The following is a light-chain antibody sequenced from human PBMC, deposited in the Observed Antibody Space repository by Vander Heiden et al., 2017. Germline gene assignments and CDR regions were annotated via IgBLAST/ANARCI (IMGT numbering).Light chain of an antibody. CDR1: SSDVGGYNY. CDR2: DVS. J-gene: IGLJ2*01. CDR3: SAYTSSGTL. V-gene: IGLV2-14*01. Sequence: QSALTQPASVSGSPGQSITISCTGSSSDVGGYNYVSWYQQHPGKAPKLMIFDVSHRPSGVSNRFSGSKSVSTASLTISGLQAEDEADYYCSAYTSSGTLFGGGTKLTGL.